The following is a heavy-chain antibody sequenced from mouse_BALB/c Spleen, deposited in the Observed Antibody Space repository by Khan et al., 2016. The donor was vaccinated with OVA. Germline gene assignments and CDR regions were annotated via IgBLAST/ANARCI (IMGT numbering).Heavy chain of an antibody. CDR3: AIINKILATYFDY. Sequence: QVQLQQPGAELVKAGASVKMSCKASGYNFTSYWMHWVKQRPGQGLEWFAETNPTNGRTYYNEKFKGKATLTVDKSSSTAYMLLSGPTCEDSAVYYCAIINKILATYFDYWGQGTTLTVSS. V-gene: IGHV1S81*02. CDR1: GYNFTSYW. CDR2: TNPTNGRT. J-gene: IGHJ2*01. D-gene: IGHD1-1*01.